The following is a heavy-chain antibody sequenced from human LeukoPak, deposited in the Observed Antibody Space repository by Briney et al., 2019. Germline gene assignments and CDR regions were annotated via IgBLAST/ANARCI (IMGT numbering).Heavy chain of an antibody. V-gene: IGHV5-51*01. Sequence: GESLKISCKASGYSFTTYWIGWVRQMPGKGLEWMGIIYPGDSDTRYSPSFQGQVTISADKSISTAYLQWSSLKASDTAIYYCARSLAVRGSSALWGQGTLVTVSS. D-gene: IGHD1-26*01. CDR3: ARSLAVRGSSAL. CDR2: IYPGDSDT. J-gene: IGHJ4*02. CDR1: GYSFTTYW.